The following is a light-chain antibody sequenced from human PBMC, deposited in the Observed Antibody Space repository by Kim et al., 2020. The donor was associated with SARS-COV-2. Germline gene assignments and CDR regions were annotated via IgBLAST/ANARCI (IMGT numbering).Light chain of an antibody. V-gene: IGLV1-44*01. J-gene: IGLJ3*02. CDR1: SSNIGSNT. CDR2: SNN. CDR3: AAWDDSLNGRV. Sequence: GQRVTISCSGGSSNIGSNTVNWYLQLPGTAPKLLIYSNNQRPSGVPDRFSGSKSGTSASLAISGLQSEDEADYYCAAWDDSLNGRVFGGGTKLTVL.